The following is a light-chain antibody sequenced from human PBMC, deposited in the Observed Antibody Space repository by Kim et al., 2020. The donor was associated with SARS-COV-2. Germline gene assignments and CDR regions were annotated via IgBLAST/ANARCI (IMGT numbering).Light chain of an antibody. CDR2: EGS. CDR3: CSYAGSSTYV. CDR1: GGNVGSYNL. V-gene: IGLV2-23*01. J-gene: IGLJ1*01. Sequence: GQCNTISCTGTGGNVGSYNLVSWYQQHPGKAPNLMIYEGSKRPSGVSNRFSGSKSGNTASLTISGLQAEDEADYYCCSYAGSSTYVFGTGTKVTVL.